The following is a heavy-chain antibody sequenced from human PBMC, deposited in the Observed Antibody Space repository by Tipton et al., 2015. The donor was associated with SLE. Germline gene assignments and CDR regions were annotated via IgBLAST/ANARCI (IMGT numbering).Heavy chain of an antibody. CDR1: GGSISSGGYY. V-gene: IGHV4-61*08. J-gene: IGHJ4*02. D-gene: IGHD6-19*01. Sequence: TLSLTCTVSGGSISSGGYYWTWIRQPPGKGLEWIGNIFYSGGTNYSPFLNSRITISVDTSKNQLSLNVISMTAADTAVYYCARLAVAGMWYYFDFWGQGAPVTVSS. CDR3: ARLAVAGMWYYFDF. CDR2: IFYSGGT.